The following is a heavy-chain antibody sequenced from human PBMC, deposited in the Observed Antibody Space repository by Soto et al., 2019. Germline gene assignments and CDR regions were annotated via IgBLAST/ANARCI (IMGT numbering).Heavy chain of an antibody. V-gene: IGHV3-15*01. J-gene: IGHJ4*02. D-gene: IGHD4-17*01. CDR2: IQSKTEGRTT. Sequence: GGSLRLSCAASGFTFSNAWMTWVRQAPGKGLEWVGRIQSKTEGRTTDYAAPVKGRFTISRDDSKNTLYLQMNSLKTEDTAVYFSTTQPTNSVTQFNYGGQETLVTVSS. CDR3: TTQPTNSVTQFNY. CDR1: GFTFSNAW.